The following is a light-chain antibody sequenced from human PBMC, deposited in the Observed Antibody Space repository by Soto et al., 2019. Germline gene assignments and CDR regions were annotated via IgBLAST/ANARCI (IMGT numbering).Light chain of an antibody. Sequence: QSALTQPPSASGSPGQSVTISCTGTSSDVGGYNYVSWYQQHPGKAPKLLIYEVSKRPSGVPDRFSGSNSGNTASLTVSGLQAEDEADYYCSSYGGSNVFGTGTKVTVL. V-gene: IGLV2-8*01. J-gene: IGLJ1*01. CDR3: SSYGGSNV. CDR2: EVS. CDR1: SSDVGGYNY.